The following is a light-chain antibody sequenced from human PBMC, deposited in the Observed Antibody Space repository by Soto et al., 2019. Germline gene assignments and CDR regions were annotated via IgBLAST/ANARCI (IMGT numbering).Light chain of an antibody. V-gene: IGKV1-8*01. CDR2: AAS. J-gene: IGKJ5*01. CDR1: QGISSY. CDR3: QQYYSYLPIT. Sequence: RMTQSPSSFSASTGDRVTITCRASQGISSYLAWYQQKPGKAPKLLIYAASTLQSGVPSRFSGSGSGTDLTLTISCLQSEDFATYYCQQYYSYLPITFGQGTRLENK.